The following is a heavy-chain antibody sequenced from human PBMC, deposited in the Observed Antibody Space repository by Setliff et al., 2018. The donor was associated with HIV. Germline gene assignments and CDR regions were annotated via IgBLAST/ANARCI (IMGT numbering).Heavy chain of an antibody. D-gene: IGHD1-26*01. Sequence: ASVKVSSKASGYTFTNYYMHWVQQAPGTGLEWMGRVDPEDGETIYAEKFQGRVTITADTSTDTAYMELSSLRSEDTAVYYCATSSIVGATTMGYWGQGTLVTVSS. CDR3: ATSSIVGATTMGY. CDR1: GYTFTNYY. V-gene: IGHV1-69-2*01. J-gene: IGHJ4*02. CDR2: VDPEDGET.